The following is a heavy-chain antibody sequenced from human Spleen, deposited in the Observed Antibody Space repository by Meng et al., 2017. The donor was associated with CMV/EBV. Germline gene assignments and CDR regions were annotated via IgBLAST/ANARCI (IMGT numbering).Heavy chain of an antibody. V-gene: IGHV2-5*01. J-gene: IGHJ4*02. D-gene: IGHD3-10*01. CDR3: AHRPRNFYGSGSGFDY. Sequence: SLSASGVAVVWIRQPPGKAPEWLALIYWNDDKHYSPSLNSRLTITKDTSKNQVVLTMTNVDPVDTATYYCAHRPRNFYGSGSGFDYWGLGTLVTVSS. CDR1: SLSASGVA. CDR2: IYWNDDK.